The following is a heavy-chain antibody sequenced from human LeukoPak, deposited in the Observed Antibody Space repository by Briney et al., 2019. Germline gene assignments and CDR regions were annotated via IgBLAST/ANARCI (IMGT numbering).Heavy chain of an antibody. V-gene: IGHV3-23*01. CDR2: ISGSGGTT. CDR1: GFTFNNYA. D-gene: IGHD1-14*01. CDR3: AKVSGGGLYYDGMDV. J-gene: IGHJ6*02. Sequence: PGGSLRLSCAASGFTFNNYAMNWVRQAPGEGREWVSVISGSGGTTYYADSVKGRFTISRDSSKNTLYLQMNSLRAEDTAVYYCAKVSGGGLYYDGMDVWGQGTTVTVSS.